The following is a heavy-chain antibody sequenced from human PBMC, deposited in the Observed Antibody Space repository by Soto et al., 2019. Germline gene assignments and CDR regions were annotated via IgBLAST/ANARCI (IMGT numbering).Heavy chain of an antibody. CDR1: GGSFSDTY. V-gene: IGHV4-34*01. J-gene: IGHJ5*02. D-gene: IGHD2-15*01. CDR3: ARVVRLFLGSFDP. Sequence: QVHLQQWGAGLLKPSETLSLTCAVYGGSFSDTYWNWLRQPPGKGLEWIGEINPNTNTINNPSLTSRVTISVETSKNHFSLKLTSVTAADTAVYYCARVVRLFLGSFDPWGQGTLVTVSS. CDR2: INPNTNT.